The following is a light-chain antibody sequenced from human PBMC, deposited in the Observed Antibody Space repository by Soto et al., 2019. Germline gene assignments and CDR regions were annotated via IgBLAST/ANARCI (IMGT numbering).Light chain of an antibody. Sequence: QSALTQPASVSGSPGQSITISCTGTSSDVGGYNYVSWYQQHPGKAPKLIYDVSNRPSGVSNRFSGSKSGNTASLTISGLQAEDEADYYCSSYTSSSTYVVFGGGTKLTVL. V-gene: IGLV2-14*01. CDR1: SSDVGGYNY. J-gene: IGLJ2*01. CDR3: SSYTSSSTYVV. CDR2: DVS.